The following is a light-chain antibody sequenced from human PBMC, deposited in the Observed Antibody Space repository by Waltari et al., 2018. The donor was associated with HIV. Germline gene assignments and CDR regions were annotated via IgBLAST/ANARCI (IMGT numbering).Light chain of an antibody. J-gene: IGKJ4*01. Sequence: DIQMTQSPSSLSAYVGDSVTITCRASQSIDNYLSWYQQKPAQPPKLLIYAASNLQRGVSSRFSGSGSGTDFTLTISALRPEDFATYYCQQSYSTPLTFGGGTKVVI. V-gene: IGKV1-39*01. CDR1: QSIDNY. CDR3: QQSYSTPLT. CDR2: AAS.